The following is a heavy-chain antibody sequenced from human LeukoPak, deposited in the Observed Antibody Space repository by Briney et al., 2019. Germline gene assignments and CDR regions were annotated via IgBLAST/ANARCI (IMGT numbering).Heavy chain of an antibody. J-gene: IGHJ6*03. V-gene: IGHV5-51*01. CDR2: IYPGDSDT. D-gene: IGHD2-2*01. Sequence: GESLKISCKGSGYSFTTYWIGWVRQMPGKGLEWMGIIYPGDSDTRYSPSFQGQVTISADKSISTAYLQWSSLKASDTAMYYCARHRDTRPSMTYCSSTSCYYYYMDVWGKGTTVTVSS. CDR1: GYSFTTYW. CDR3: ARHRDTRPSMTYCSSTSCYYYYMDV.